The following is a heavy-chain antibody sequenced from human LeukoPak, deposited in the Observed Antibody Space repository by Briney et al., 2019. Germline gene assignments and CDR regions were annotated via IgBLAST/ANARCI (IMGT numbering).Heavy chain of an antibody. V-gene: IGHV4-59*08. Sequence: SETLSLTCTVSGGSISTYYWSWIRQPPGKGLEWIGYIYYSGSTKYNPSLKSRVTISVDMSRNQFSLKLSSVTAADTAVYYCARATGSKRAFDIWGQGTMVTVSS. D-gene: IGHD1-14*01. J-gene: IGHJ3*02. CDR3: ARATGSKRAFDI. CDR2: IYYSGST. CDR1: GGSISTYY.